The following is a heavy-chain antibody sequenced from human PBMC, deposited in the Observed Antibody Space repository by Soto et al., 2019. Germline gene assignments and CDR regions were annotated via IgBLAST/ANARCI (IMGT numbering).Heavy chain of an antibody. CDR2: INHSGVS. D-gene: IGHD4-4*01. Sequence: SETLSLTCAVYGGSFSGYYWTWIRQPPGKGLEWIGEINHSGVSNYNPSLKSRVTFSVDTSKNHFSLMLRSVTAADTAVYYCARSHKDSRRSITTLDYWGQGTLVTVSS. J-gene: IGHJ4*02. CDR1: GGSFSGYY. CDR3: ARSHKDSRRSITTLDY. V-gene: IGHV4-34*01.